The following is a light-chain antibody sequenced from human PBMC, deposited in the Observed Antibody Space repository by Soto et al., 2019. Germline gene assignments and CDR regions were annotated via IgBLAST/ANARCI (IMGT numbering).Light chain of an antibody. CDR2: DVT. CDR3: SSYTSNSTAL. Sequence: QSALTQPASVSGSPGQSITISCTGTSSDVGGYKYVSWYQQHPGKAPKLLIYDVTTRPSAVSNRFSGSKSGNTASLTISGLQAEDEADYYCSSYTSNSTALFGGGTQLTVL. J-gene: IGLJ2*01. V-gene: IGLV2-14*03. CDR1: SSDVGGYKY.